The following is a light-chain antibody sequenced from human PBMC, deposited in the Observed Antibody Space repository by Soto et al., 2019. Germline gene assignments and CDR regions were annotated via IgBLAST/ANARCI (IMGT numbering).Light chain of an antibody. CDR3: QQFYRYPWT. CDR1: QSVDTC. J-gene: IGKJ1*01. Sequence: DIQMPQSPSTLSASVVDRVPITCRASQSVDTCLAWYQQKPGKAPHLLIYKASSLETGGPSTFGGSGSVREFTLTISSLQPDDFATYYCQQFYRYPWTFGQGTKVEIK. V-gene: IGKV1-5*03. CDR2: KAS.